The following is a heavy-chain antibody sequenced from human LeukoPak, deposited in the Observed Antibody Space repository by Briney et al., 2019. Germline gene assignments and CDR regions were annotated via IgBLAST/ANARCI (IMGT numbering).Heavy chain of an antibody. Sequence: SETLSLTCTVYGGSISSSSYYWGWIPQPPGKWLEWIGSIYYSGSTYYHPSLKSRVTISVDTSKNQFSLKLSSVTAADTAVYYCARQSIAVAGPIDYWGQGTLVTVSS. CDR1: GGSISSSSYY. CDR3: ARQSIAVAGPIDY. J-gene: IGHJ4*02. CDR2: IYYSGST. V-gene: IGHV4-39*01. D-gene: IGHD6-19*01.